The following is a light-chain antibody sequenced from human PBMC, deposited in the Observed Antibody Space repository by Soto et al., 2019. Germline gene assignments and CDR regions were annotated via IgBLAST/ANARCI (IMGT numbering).Light chain of an antibody. J-gene: IGKJ1*01. V-gene: IGKV3-20*01. CDR1: QSVSSSY. Sequence: VLTQSPGTLSLSPGERATLSCRASQSVSSSYLAWYQQKPGQAPRLLIYGASSRATGIQDRFSGSGSGTDFTLTISRLEPEDFAVYYCKQYGSSPETFGQGTKVDIK. CDR2: GAS. CDR3: KQYGSSPET.